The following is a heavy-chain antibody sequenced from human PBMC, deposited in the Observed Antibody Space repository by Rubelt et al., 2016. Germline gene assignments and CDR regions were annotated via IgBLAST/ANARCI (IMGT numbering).Heavy chain of an antibody. D-gene: IGHD3-22*01. Sequence: GGEWVGRTRNKANSYTTEYAASVKGRFTISRYDSKNSLYLQMNSLKTEDTAVYYCARATDSSGYGPFDYWGQGTLVAVSS. V-gene: IGHV3-72*01. J-gene: IGHJ4*02. CDR3: ARATDSSGYGPFDY. CDR2: TRNKANSYTT.